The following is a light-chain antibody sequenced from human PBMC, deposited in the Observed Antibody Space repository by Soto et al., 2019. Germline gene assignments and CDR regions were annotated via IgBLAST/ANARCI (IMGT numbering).Light chain of an antibody. CDR2: DAS. J-gene: IGKJ2*01. V-gene: IGKV1-5*01. CDR3: QQYNSYSYT. CDR1: QSISFW. Sequence: DIQMTQSPSTLSASIGDRVTITCRASQSISFWLAWYQQKPGKAPKVLIYDASSLGNGVPSRFSGSGSGTEFTLTISSLQPDDAATYFCQQYNSYSYTFGQGTKLEIK.